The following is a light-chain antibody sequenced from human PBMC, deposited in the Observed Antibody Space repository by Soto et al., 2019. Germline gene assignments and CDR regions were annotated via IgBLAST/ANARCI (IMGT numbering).Light chain of an antibody. J-gene: IGKJ2*01. CDR2: DVS. Sequence: EIVLTQSPATLSLSPGERATLFCSASQSVSGYLAWYQQKPGQAPRLIIHDVSRRAPDIPAMFSGRGSGTDFTLTISSLEPEDFAVYYCQQSFSTPYTFGQGTNLEIK. V-gene: IGKV3-11*01. CDR3: QQSFSTPYT. CDR1: QSVSGY.